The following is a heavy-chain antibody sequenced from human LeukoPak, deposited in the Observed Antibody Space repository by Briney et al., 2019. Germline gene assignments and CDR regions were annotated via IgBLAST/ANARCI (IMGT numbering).Heavy chain of an antibody. CDR2: IKQDGSEK. CDR1: GFTFSAYW. J-gene: IGHJ4*02. CDR3: ARAGVLRFLEWLSHFDY. D-gene: IGHD3-3*01. Sequence: PGGSLRLSCAASGFTFSAYWMTWVRQAPGKGLEWVANIKQDGSEKFYVDSVKGRFTISRDNTKNSLYLHMNSLRVEDTAVYYCARAGVLRFLEWLSHFDYWGQGTLVTVSS. V-gene: IGHV3-7*01.